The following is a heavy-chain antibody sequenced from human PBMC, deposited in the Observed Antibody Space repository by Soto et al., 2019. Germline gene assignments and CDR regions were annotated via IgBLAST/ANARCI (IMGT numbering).Heavy chain of an antibody. Sequence: PGGSLRLSCAVSGFTFSSYAMNWVRQAPGKGLEWVSGISGSGDSTYYADSVKGRFTISRDNSKNTLFLQMNSLRAEDTAVYYCAKGSYFDFWSGHNPGAYYYYAMDVWGQGTTVTVSS. CDR2: ISGSGDST. CDR1: GFTFSSYA. J-gene: IGHJ6*02. V-gene: IGHV3-23*01. D-gene: IGHD3-3*01. CDR3: AKGSYFDFWSGHNPGAYYYYAMDV.